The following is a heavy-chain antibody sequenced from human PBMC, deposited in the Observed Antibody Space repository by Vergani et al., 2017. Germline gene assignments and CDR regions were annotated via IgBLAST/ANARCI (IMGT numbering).Heavy chain of an antibody. CDR2: IYDSRNN. Sequence: QLQLQESGPRLVTPSETLSLTCSLSGMSTSNNNYYWGRIRQPPGKGREWIGSIYDSRNNNYSPSLKSRVSISVDTSKNQFSLNLTSVTAADTAVYYCARRTTMVQVVLEIARYYFDYWGQGTLVTVSS. CDR3: ARRTTMVQVVLEIARYYFDY. V-gene: IGHV4-39*01. J-gene: IGHJ4*02. CDR1: GMSTSNNNYY. D-gene: IGHD3-10*01.